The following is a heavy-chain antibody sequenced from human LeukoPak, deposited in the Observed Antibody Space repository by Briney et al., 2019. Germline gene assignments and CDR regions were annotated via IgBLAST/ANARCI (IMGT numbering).Heavy chain of an antibody. J-gene: IGHJ4*02. Sequence: GGSLRLSCAASGFLFRGYAMHWVRQAPGKGLEWVAVISYDASNKYYADSVKGRFTISRDNSKNTLYLQMNTLRVEDTAVYYCARAVGSYYFEYWGQGTLVTVSS. CDR2: ISYDASNK. V-gene: IGHV3-30-3*01. D-gene: IGHD1-26*01. CDR1: GFLFRGYA. CDR3: ARAVGSYYFEY.